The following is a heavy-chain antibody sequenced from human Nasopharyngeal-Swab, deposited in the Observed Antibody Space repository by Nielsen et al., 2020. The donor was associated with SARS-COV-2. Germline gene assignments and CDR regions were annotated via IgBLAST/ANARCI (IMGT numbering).Heavy chain of an antibody. Sequence: SETLSLTCTVSGGSISSGSIRSYYWSWIRQLPGKGLARIGYFSYTGITNYNPSLKSRVTISVDMSKNQFSLKLSSVAAADTAVYYCAREVVGGLVDSWGQGTLVTVSS. V-gene: IGHV4-61*01. CDR3: AREVVGGLVDS. D-gene: IGHD1-26*01. CDR2: FSYTGIT. J-gene: IGHJ4*02. CDR1: GGSISSGSIRSYY.